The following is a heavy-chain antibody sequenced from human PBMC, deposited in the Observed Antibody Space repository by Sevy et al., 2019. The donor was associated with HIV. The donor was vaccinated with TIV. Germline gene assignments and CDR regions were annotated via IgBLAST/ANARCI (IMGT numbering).Heavy chain of an antibody. J-gene: IGHJ3*02. CDR3: VKGVYDFWSGRSDVFDI. CDR1: GFTFSSYG. Sequence: GGSLRLSCAASGFTFSSYGMYWVRQAPGKGLEWVAVIWYDGSNKYYADSVKGRFTISRDNSKNTLYLQMNSLRAEDTAVYYCVKGVYDFWSGRSDVFDIWGQGTKVTVSS. D-gene: IGHD3-3*01. CDR2: IWYDGSNK. V-gene: IGHV3-33*06.